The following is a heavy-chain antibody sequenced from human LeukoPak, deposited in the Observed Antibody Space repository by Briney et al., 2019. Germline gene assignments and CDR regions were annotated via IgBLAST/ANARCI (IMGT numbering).Heavy chain of an antibody. D-gene: IGHD2-2*03. CDR1: GDSINPYY. Sequence: SETLSLTCTVSGDSINPYYWNWLRQPAGKGLEWLGHIYKSGSTNYNPSLKSRVTMSLDTSKNQFSLKLRSVTAADTAVYFCARSFLDYMDVWGKGTTVTVSS. CDR2: IYKSGST. CDR3: ARSFLDYMDV. V-gene: IGHV4-4*07. J-gene: IGHJ6*04.